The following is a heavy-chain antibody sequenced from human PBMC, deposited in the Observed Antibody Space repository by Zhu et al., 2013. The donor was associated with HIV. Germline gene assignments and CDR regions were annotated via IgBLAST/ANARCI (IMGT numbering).Heavy chain of an antibody. CDR3: DEXFTDSSGGSYYFEY. V-gene: IGHV1-2*02. Sequence: QVQLVQSGAEVKKPGASVKVSCKASGYTFSAYYIHWVRQAPGQGLEWMGWINPRSGGTNFAQKFQGRVTMTRDTSISTAYMELTRLRSDDTAVYYCDEXFTDSSGGSYYFEYVGPGIPGLRLL. D-gene: IGHD6-25*01. CDR1: GYTFSAYY. CDR2: INPRSGGT. J-gene: IGHJ4*02.